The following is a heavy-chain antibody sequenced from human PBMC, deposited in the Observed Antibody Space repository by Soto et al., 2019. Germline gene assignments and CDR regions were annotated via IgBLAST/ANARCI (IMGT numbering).Heavy chain of an antibody. CDR3: ARGGGLNQLLSGSDH. V-gene: IGHV3-33*05. Sequence: QVQLVESGGGVVQSGGSLTLSCTVSSFFLSDYGMHWVRQAPGKGLEWVAATSYDGSSEYYSDSVKDRFTTSRDNSKNTVYLHMNRLRAEDKGLYYCARGGGLNQLLSGSDHWGQGTLVTVSS. D-gene: IGHD1-26*01. CDR2: TSYDGSSE. CDR1: SFFLSDYG. J-gene: IGHJ4*02.